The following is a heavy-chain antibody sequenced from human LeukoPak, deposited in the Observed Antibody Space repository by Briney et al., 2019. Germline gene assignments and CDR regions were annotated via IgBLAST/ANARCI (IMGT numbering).Heavy chain of an antibody. V-gene: IGHV3-30*02. CDR3: AKTGSGWFADC. CDR2: IRYDGNNK. Sequence: GGSLRLSCAASGFSFSRYAMHWVRQAAGKGLEWVTLIRYDGNNKYYADSVKGRFIISRDNSRNTLYLEMNSLRAEDTAVYYCAKTGSGWFADCWGQGTLVTVSS. CDR1: GFSFSRYA. D-gene: IGHD6-19*01. J-gene: IGHJ4*02.